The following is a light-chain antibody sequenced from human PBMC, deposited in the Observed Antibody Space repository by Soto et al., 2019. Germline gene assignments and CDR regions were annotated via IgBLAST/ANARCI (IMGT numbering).Light chain of an antibody. CDR2: GAS. CDR1: QSVSSNY. V-gene: IGKV3-20*01. Sequence: EIVLTQSPGTLSLSPGERATLSCRASQSVSSNYLAWYQQKPGQAPRLLIYGASSRATGIPDRFSGSGSGTDFTLTISRLEPEDFGVYYCQQYGSSPQTFGQGTKVDIK. J-gene: IGKJ1*01. CDR3: QQYGSSPQT.